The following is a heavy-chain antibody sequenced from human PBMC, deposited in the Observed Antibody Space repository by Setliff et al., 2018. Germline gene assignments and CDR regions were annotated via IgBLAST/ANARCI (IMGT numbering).Heavy chain of an antibody. V-gene: IGHV1-18*01. CDR3: ARAPAYSSTPGSYAFDI. CDR2: ISAYNGNT. CDR1: GYTFTSYG. J-gene: IGHJ3*02. D-gene: IGHD6-13*01. Sequence: ASVKVSCKASGYTFTSYGISWVRQAPGQGLEWMGWISAYNGNTNYAQKLQGRVTMTTDTSTSTSYMELRSLRSDDTAVYYCARAPAYSSTPGSYAFDIWGQGTMVTVSS.